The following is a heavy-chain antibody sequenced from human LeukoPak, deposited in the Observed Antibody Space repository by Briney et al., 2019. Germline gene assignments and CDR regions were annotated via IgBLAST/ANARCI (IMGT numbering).Heavy chain of an antibody. D-gene: IGHD6-19*01. CDR3: ARHKTGSGGWHLFDF. V-gene: IGHV4-59*08. J-gene: IGHJ4*02. CDR2: IYYTGRT. CDR1: GGSISSYY. Sequence: PSETLSLTCIVSGGSISSYYWSWIRQPPGKGLDWIGYIYYTGRTNYNPSLKSRLTISVDTSKNQFSLRLTSVTAADTAIYYCARHKTGSGGWHLFDFWGQGTLVTVSS.